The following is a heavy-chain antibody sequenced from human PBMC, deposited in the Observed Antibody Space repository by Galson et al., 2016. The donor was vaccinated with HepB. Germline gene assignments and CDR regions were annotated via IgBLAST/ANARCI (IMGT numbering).Heavy chain of an antibody. CDR2: IYPGDAET. CDR3: ARHAHFGRHSHYHTLDV. D-gene: IGHD3-3*02. Sequence: QSGAEVKKPGESLEISCKGSGYSFDTYWISCVRQVPGKGLEWMGIIYPGDAETVYSPSFEGQVTISAQRFIRTAYLKWNSLKAADTAIYYCARHAHFGRHSHYHTLDVWGQGTTVTVSS. V-gene: IGHV5-51*01. J-gene: IGHJ6*02. CDR1: GYSFDTYW.